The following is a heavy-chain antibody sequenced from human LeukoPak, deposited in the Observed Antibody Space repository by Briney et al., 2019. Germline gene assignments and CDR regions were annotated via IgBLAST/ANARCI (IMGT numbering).Heavy chain of an antibody. CDR1: GFTFSSYS. Sequence: GGSLRLSCAASGFTFSSYSMNWVRQAPGKGLEWVSSISSSSSYIYYADSVKGRFTISRDNAKNSLYLQMNSPRAEDTAVYYCAREMATKSYYFDYWGQGTLVTVSS. J-gene: IGHJ4*02. CDR2: ISSSSSYI. CDR3: AREMATKSYYFDY. D-gene: IGHD5-24*01. V-gene: IGHV3-21*01.